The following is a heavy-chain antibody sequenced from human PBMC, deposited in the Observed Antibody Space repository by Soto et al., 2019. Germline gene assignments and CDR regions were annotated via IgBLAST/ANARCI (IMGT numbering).Heavy chain of an antibody. J-gene: IGHJ5*02. Sequence: PSETLSLTCTVSGGSFSSGDYYWSWIRQPPGKGLEWIGYIYYSGSTYYNPSLRSRVTISVDTSKNQFSLKLSSVTAADTAVYYCARTADDSYWFDPWGQGTLVTVSS. D-gene: IGHD1-1*01. CDR2: IYYSGST. CDR1: GGSFSSGDYY. CDR3: ARTADDSYWFDP. V-gene: IGHV4-30-4*01.